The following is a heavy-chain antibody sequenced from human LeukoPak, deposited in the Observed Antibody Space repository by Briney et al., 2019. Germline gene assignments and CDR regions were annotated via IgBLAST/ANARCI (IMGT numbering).Heavy chain of an antibody. J-gene: IGHJ4*02. Sequence: SQTLSLTCAVSGGSISSSGNYWVWIRQPPGKGLEWIASIYYSGTTYYNPSLKSRVTIFVDTSDKQFSLKLSSVTAADTAAYYCATGGGIAVAHAWGQGIVVTVSS. V-gene: IGHV4-39*01. CDR1: GGSISSSGNY. D-gene: IGHD6-19*01. CDR3: ATGGGIAVAHA. CDR2: IYYSGTT.